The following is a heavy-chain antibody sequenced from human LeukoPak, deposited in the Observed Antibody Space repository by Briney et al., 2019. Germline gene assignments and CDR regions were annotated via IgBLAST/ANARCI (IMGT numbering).Heavy chain of an antibody. D-gene: IGHD1-26*01. CDR1: GFTFGEYA. Sequence: HAGGSLTLSCTTSGFTFGEYAMNWVRQAPGKGLEWLGFIGSNAFGGTRQYRASVKGRFTISRDDSKSTAYLHMNSLKTEDTAIYYCTRQWELLTEDAFDIWGPGTMVTVSS. V-gene: IGHV3-49*04. CDR2: IGSNAFGGTR. CDR3: TRQWELLTEDAFDI. J-gene: IGHJ3*02.